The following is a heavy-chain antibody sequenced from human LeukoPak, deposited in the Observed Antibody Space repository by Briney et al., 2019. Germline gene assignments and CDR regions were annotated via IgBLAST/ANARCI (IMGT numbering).Heavy chain of an antibody. CDR3: ARWSSGYYDAFDI. CDR2: LYYSGST. V-gene: IGHV4-39*07. Sequence: SETVSLTCTVSGGSISSSSFYWGWIRQPPGKGLEWIGSLYYSGSTYYNPSLKGRVTISVDTSKNQFSLKLSSVTAADTAVYYCARWSSGYYDAFDIWGQGTMVTLSS. D-gene: IGHD3-22*01. J-gene: IGHJ3*02. CDR1: GGSISSSSFY.